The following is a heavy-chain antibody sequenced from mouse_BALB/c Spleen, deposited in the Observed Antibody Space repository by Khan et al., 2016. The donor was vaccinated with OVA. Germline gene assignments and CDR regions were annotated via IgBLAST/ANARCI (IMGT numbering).Heavy chain of an antibody. J-gene: IGHJ3*01. Sequence: VQLQESGAELARPGASVKMSCKASGYTFTSYTMHWVKQRPGQGLEWIGYINPSSGYTNYNQKFKDKATLTADKSSSTAYMQLSSLTSEDSAVYYCAREGAYYRNDGLFAYWGQGTLVTVSA. D-gene: IGHD2-14*01. CDR2: INPSSGYT. V-gene: IGHV1-4*01. CDR3: AREGAYYRNDGLFAY. CDR1: GYTFTSYT.